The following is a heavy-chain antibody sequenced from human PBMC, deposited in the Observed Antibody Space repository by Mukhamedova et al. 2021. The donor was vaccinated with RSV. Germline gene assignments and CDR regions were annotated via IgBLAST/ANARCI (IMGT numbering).Heavy chain of an antibody. D-gene: IGHD4-23*01. V-gene: IGHV7-4-1*02. CDR3: AREVMPGGGSFGF. J-gene: IGHJ4*02. CDR2: INTNTGNP. Sequence: WGRQAPGQGLEWMGWINTNTGNPTYAQGFAGRFVFSLDTSVNTAYWQISSLKAEDTAVYYCAREVMPGGGSFGFWGQGTLVTISS.